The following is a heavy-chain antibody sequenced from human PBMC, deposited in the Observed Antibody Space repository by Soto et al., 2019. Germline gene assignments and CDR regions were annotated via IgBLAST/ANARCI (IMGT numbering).Heavy chain of an antibody. J-gene: IGHJ5*02. CDR2: IYYSGGT. CDR1: GGSISSYY. D-gene: IGHD2-2*01. CDR3: ARGGYGYCSSTSCFDWFDP. Sequence: SETLSLTCTVSGGSISSYYWSWIRQPPGKGLEWIGYIYYSGGTNYNPSLKSRVTISVDTSKNQFSLKLSSVTAADTAVYYCARGGYGYCSSTSCFDWFDPWGQGTLVTVSS. V-gene: IGHV4-59*01.